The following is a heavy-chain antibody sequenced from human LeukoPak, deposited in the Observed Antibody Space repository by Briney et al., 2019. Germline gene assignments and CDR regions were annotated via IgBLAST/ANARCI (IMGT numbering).Heavy chain of an antibody. D-gene: IGHD3-3*01. CDR3: ATSGWSSSHRPHHRKDG. Sequence: GASLRLSCAASGFTFSSYAMSWVRQAPGKGLEWVSAISGSGGSTYYADSVKGRFTISRDNSKNTLYLQMNSLRAEDTAVYYCATSGWSSSHRPHHRKDGWGQRTKVNGS. J-gene: IGHJ6*02. CDR2: ISGSGGST. CDR1: GFTFSSYA. V-gene: IGHV3-23*01.